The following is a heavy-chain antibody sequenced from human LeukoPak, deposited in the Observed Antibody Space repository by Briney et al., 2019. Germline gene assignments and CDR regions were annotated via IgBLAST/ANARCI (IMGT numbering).Heavy chain of an antibody. CDR2: INHSGST. J-gene: IGHJ4*02. V-gene: IGHV4-34*01. CDR3: ARSAARGLYYFDY. CDR1: GGSFSGYY. D-gene: IGHD6-6*01. Sequence: PSETLSLTCAVYGGSFSGYYWSWIRQPPGKGLEWIGEINHSGSTNYNPSLKSRVTISVDTSKNQFSLELSSVTAADTAVYYCARSAARGLYYFDYWGQGTLVTVSS.